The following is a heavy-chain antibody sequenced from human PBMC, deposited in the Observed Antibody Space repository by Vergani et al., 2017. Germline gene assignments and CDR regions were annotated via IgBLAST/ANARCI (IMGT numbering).Heavy chain of an antibody. J-gene: IGHJ4*02. V-gene: IGHV3-66*01. CDR3: ARGGYSSGGYGGGY. Sequence: EVQLVESGGGVVQPGGSLRLSCAASGFTVSSNYMSWVRQAPGKGLEWVSVIYSGGSTYYADSVKGRFTISRDNSKNTLYLQMNSLRAEDTAVYYCARGGYSSGGYGGGYWGQGTLVTVSS. CDR2: IYSGGST. D-gene: IGHD6-19*01. CDR1: GFTVSSNY.